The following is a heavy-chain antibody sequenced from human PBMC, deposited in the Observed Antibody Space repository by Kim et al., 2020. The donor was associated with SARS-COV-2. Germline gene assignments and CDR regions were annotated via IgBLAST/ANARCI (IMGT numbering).Heavy chain of an antibody. CDR1: GFTFSSYS. CDR2: ISSSSTI. V-gene: IGHV3-48*02. D-gene: IGHD6-13*01. Sequence: GGSLRLSCAASGFTFSSYSMNWVRQAPGKGLEWVSYISSSSTIYYADSVKGRFTISRDNAKNSLYLQMNSLRDEDTAVYYCARESLSSSWYVLDYWGQGTLVTVSS. CDR3: ARESLSSSWYVLDY. J-gene: IGHJ4*02.